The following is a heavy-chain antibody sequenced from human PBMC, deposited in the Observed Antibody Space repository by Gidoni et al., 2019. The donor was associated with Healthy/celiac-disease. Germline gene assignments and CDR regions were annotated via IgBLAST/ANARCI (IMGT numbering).Heavy chain of an antibody. CDR2: INSDGSST. V-gene: IGHV3-74*01. CDR1: GFPFSSYW. Sequence: EVQLVESGGGLVQRGGPLRLSCAASGFPFSSYWMHWVRQAPGKGLVWVSRINSDGSSTTYADSVKGRFTISRDNAKNTVYLQMNSLRAEDTAVYYCARESLDYYGSGSYFDYWGQGTLVTVSS. D-gene: IGHD3-10*01. J-gene: IGHJ4*02. CDR3: ARESLDYYGSGSYFDY.